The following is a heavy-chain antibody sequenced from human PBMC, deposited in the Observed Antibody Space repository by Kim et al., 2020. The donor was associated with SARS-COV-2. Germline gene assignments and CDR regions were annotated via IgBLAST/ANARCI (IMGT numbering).Heavy chain of an antibody. CDR1: GFTFSSYA. Sequence: GGSLRLSCAASGFTFSSYAMSWVRQAPGKGLEWVSAISGSGGSTYYADSVKGRFTISRDNSKNTLYLQMNSLRAEDTAVYYCAKEGDYDILTGDYPPDYWGQGTLVTVSS. V-gene: IGHV3-23*01. CDR2: ISGSGGST. D-gene: IGHD3-9*01. CDR3: AKEGDYDILTGDYPPDY. J-gene: IGHJ4*02.